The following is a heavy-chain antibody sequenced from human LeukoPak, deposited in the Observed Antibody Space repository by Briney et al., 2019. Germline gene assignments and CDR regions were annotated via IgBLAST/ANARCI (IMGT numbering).Heavy chain of an antibody. D-gene: IGHD3-9*01. V-gene: IGHV3-7*03. Sequence: QAGGSLRLSCAASGFTFSSYWMSWVRQAPGKGLEWVANIKQDGSEKYYVDSVKGRFTTSRDNAKNSLYLQMNSLRAEDTAVYYCARGGRYDILTGYYKWWGQGTLVTVSS. CDR1: GFTFSSYW. J-gene: IGHJ4*02. CDR3: ARGGRYDILTGYYKW. CDR2: IKQDGSEK.